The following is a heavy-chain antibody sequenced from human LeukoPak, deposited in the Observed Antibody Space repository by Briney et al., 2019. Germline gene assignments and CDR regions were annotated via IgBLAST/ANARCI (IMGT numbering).Heavy chain of an antibody. V-gene: IGHV4-38-2*02. CDR3: ARMAGDYFDY. Sequence: SETLSLTCTVSGYSISSGYYWGWIRQPPGKGLEWIGSIYYSGSTYYNPSLKSRVTISVDTSKNQFSLKLSSVTAADTAVYYCARMAGDYFDYWGQGTLVTVSS. J-gene: IGHJ4*02. CDR1: GYSISSGYY. D-gene: IGHD3-10*01. CDR2: IYYSGST.